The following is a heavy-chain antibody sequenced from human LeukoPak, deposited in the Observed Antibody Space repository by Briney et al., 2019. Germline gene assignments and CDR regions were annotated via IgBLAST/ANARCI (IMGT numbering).Heavy chain of an antibody. CDR3: ARDHPPSPYVWGSYRYTDY. CDR1: GFTFSSYA. J-gene: IGHJ4*02. CDR2: ISSSGSTI. D-gene: IGHD3-16*02. V-gene: IGHV3-48*04. Sequence: GGSLRLSCAASGFTFSSYAMSWVRQAPGKGLEWVSYISSSGSTIYYADSVKGRFTISRDNAKNSLYLQMNSLRAEDTAVYYCARDHPPSPYVWGSYRYTDYWGQGTLVTVSS.